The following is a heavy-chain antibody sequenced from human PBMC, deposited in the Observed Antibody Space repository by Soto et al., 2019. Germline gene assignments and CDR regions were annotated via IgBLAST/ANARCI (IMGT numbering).Heavy chain of an antibody. CDR3: ARNLDDPATNYAMNV. Sequence: QVQLMESGGGVVQPGRSLRLSCGASGFTFSRDVMHWVRQAPGKGLEWVALIWHDGSGICYGDSVKGRFNISRDNSKNTLYRERNGLRADDTAVYYCARNLDDPATNYAMNVWGHGTTVIVSS. V-gene: IGHV3-33*01. CDR1: GFTFSRDV. J-gene: IGHJ6*02. CDR2: IWHDGSGI. D-gene: IGHD1-26*01.